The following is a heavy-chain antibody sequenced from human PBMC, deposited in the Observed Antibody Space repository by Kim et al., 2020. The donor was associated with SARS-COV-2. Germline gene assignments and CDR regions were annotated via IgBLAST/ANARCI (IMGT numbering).Heavy chain of an antibody. Sequence: GGSLRLSCAASGFTFSNAWMSWVRQAPGKGLEWVGRIKSKTDGGTTDYAAPVKGRFTITRENSKNTLYLQMNSLKTEDTAVYYCTAEQTNFDWLLGPGGSFDSWGQEPLVPFSS. CDR3: TAEQTNFDWLLGPGGSFDS. D-gene: IGHD3-9*01. J-gene: IGHJ4*02. CDR2: IKSKTDGGTT. CDR1: GFTFSNAW. V-gene: IGHV3-15*01.